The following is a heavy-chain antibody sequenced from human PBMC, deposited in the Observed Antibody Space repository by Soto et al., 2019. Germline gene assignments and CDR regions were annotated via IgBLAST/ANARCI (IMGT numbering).Heavy chain of an antibody. Sequence: SVKVSCKASGGTFSSYAISWVRQAPGQGLEWMGGIIPIFGTANYAQKFQGRVTITADKSTSTAYMELSSLRSEDTAVYYCARTHDSSGPGAFDIWGQGTMVTVSS. CDR1: GGTFSSYA. D-gene: IGHD3-22*01. CDR3: ARTHDSSGPGAFDI. CDR2: IIPIFGTA. J-gene: IGHJ3*02. V-gene: IGHV1-69*06.